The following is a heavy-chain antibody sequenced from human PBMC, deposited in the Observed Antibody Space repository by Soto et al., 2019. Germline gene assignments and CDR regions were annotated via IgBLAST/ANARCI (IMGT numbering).Heavy chain of an antibody. Sequence: VQLLESGGGLVQPGGSLRLSCAASGFTFSSYAMSWVRQAPGKGLEWVSAISGSGGSTYYADSVKGRFTISRDNSKNTLYLQMNSLRAEDTAVYYCAKGVVVVVAATTGDAFDIWGQGTMVTVSS. CDR2: ISGSGGST. J-gene: IGHJ3*02. V-gene: IGHV3-23*01. CDR3: AKGVVVVVAATTGDAFDI. CDR1: GFTFSSYA. D-gene: IGHD2-15*01.